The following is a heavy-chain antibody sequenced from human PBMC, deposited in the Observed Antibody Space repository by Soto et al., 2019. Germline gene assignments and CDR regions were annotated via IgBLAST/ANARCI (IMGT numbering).Heavy chain of an antibody. CDR2: ISGSGNNT. D-gene: IGHD3-3*02. CDR3: AKVTVPFLEWVARYYFDY. V-gene: IGHV3-23*01. CDR1: GFPFSNYA. J-gene: IGHJ4*02. Sequence: EVQLLESGGGLVQPGGSLRLSCVGSGFPFSNYAMTWVRQAPGKGLEWVSVISGSGNNTYQADAVKGRFTISRDNSKNTLYLQMSSLRAEASAVYFCAKVTVPFLEWVARYYFDYWGQGPLVTVSS.